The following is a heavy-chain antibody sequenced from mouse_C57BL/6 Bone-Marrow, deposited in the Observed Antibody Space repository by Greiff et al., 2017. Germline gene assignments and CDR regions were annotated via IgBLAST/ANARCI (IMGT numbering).Heavy chain of an antibody. V-gene: IGHV2-2*01. CDR3: ARSSWVYFDY. Sequence: VKVVESGPGLVQPSQSLSITCTVSGFSLTSYGVHWVRQSPGKGLEWLGVIWSGGSTDYNAALISRLSISKDNSKSPVFFKMNSLQADDTAIYYCARSSWVYFDYWGQDTTLTVSS. D-gene: IGHD4-1*01. J-gene: IGHJ2*01. CDR2: IWSGGST. CDR1: GFSLTSYG.